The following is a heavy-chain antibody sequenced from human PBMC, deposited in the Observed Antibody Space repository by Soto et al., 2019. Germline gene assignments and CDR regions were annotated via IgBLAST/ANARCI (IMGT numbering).Heavy chain of an antibody. CDR3: ARQSHKPYYYYGMGV. D-gene: IGHD2-21*01. V-gene: IGHV4-39*01. CDR1: GGSISSSSYY. Sequence: PSETLSLTCTVSGGSISSSSYYWGWIRQPPGKGLEWIGSIYYSGSTYYNPSLKSRVTISVETSKNQFSLKLSSVTAADTAVYYCARQSHKPYYYYGMGVWGPGTTVTVSS. J-gene: IGHJ6*02. CDR2: IYYSGST.